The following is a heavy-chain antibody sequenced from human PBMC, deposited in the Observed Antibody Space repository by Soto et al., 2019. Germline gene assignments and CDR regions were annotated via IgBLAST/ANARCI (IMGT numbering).Heavy chain of an antibody. CDR1: GFTFTDFA. V-gene: IGHV3-23*01. Sequence: EMQLLESGGGLVKPGGSLRVSCTASGFTFTDFAMSWVRQAPGKGLEWVSAISVSGGSTYYADSVKGRFTISRDNSKNTLYLQLNSLRVEDTAVYYCAKETGTNRYYYYFYPMDVWGQGTTVTVSS. J-gene: IGHJ6*02. D-gene: IGHD2-8*01. CDR3: AKETGTNRYYYYFYPMDV. CDR2: ISVSGGST.